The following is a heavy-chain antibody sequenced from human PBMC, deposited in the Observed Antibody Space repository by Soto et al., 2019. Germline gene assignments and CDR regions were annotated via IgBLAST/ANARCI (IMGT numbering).Heavy chain of an antibody. CDR1: GGSISSYY. CDR2: IYYSGST. J-gene: IGHJ4*02. D-gene: IGHD1-26*01. V-gene: IGHV4-59*08. Sequence: PSETLSLTCTVSGGSISSYYWSWIRQPPGKGLEWIGYIYYSGSTNYNPSLKSRVTISVDTSKNQFSLKLSSVTAADTAVYYCARRPHYSGSYLDYWGQGTLVTVSS. CDR3: ARRPHYSGSYLDY.